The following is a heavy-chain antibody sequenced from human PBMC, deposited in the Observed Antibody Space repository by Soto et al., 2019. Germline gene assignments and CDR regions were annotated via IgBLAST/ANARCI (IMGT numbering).Heavy chain of an antibody. CDR3: ARDRASVVVVPAAVDY. Sequence: EVQLVESGGGLVKPGGSLRLSCAASGFTFSSYSMNWVRQAPGEGLEWVSSISSSSSYIYYADSVKGRFTISRDNAKNSLYLQMNSLRAEDTAVYYCARDRASVVVVPAAVDYWGQGTLVTVSS. V-gene: IGHV3-21*01. D-gene: IGHD2-2*01. J-gene: IGHJ4*02. CDR2: ISSSSSYI. CDR1: GFTFSSYS.